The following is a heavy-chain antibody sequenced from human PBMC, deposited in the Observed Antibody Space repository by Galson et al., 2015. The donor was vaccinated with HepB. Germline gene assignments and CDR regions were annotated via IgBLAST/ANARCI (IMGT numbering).Heavy chain of an antibody. CDR3: VKDWRYCSSTSCQDY. V-gene: IGHV3-64D*06. Sequence: LRLSCAASRFTFSSYAMHWVRQAPGKGLEYVSAISSNGGSTYYADSVKGRFTISRDNSKNTLYLQMSSLRAEDTAVYYCVKDWRYCSSTSCQDYWGQGQWSPSLQ. D-gene: IGHD2-2*01. J-gene: IGHJ3*01. CDR2: ISSNGGST. CDR1: RFTFSSYA.